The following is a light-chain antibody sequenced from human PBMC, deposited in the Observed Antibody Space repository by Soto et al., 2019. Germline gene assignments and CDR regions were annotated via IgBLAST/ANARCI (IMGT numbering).Light chain of an antibody. CDR1: QSISDT. J-gene: IGKJ1*01. V-gene: IGKV3D-15*01. CDR2: SAS. CDR3: QQYNNWPWT. Sequence: EIVMTQSPATLSVSPGGRATLSCRASQSISDTLAWYQQKPGQAPRLLIYSASRRATGFPARFSGSGSGTDFTLTISSLQSEDVAVDYCQQYNNWPWTFGQGTKVDIK.